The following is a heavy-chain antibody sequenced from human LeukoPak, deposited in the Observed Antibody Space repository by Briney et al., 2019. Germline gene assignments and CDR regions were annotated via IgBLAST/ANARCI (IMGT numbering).Heavy chain of an antibody. J-gene: IGHJ4*02. CDR2: ISSSGSTI. CDR1: GFTFSSYE. D-gene: IGHD3/OR15-3a*01. Sequence: GGSLRLSCAASGFTFSSYEMNWVRQAPGKGLEWVSYISSSGSTIYYADSVKGRFTISRDNAKNSLDLQMNSLRAEDTAMYYCAKENEYDFWTGSYFDYWGQGILVTVSS. V-gene: IGHV3-48*03. CDR3: AKENEYDFWTGSYFDY.